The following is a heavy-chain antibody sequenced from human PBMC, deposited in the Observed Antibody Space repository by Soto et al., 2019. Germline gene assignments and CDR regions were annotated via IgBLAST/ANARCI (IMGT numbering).Heavy chain of an antibody. CDR2: ISPGDSDT. CDR1: GYSFTAYS. CDR3: ARQCQSQSFDR. J-gene: IGHJ3*02. V-gene: IGHV5-51*01. Sequence: XEALKMYCSASGYSFTAYSIGQVRQMPGKGPEWMGIISPGDSDTRYGPSFQGQVTFSVDKTIPPAYLQWRSLKASDTAMYYCARQCQSQSFDRWGRGPMVTLSS.